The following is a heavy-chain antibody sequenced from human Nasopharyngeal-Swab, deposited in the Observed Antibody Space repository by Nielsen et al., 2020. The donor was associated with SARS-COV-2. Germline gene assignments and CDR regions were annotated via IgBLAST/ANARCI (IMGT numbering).Heavy chain of an antibody. V-gene: IGHV3-48*03. J-gene: IGHJ4*02. CDR2: ISSSGSTI. Sequence: GRSLRLSCAASGFTFSSYEMNWVRQAPGKGLEWVSYISSSGSTIYYADSVKGRFTISRDNAKNSLYLQMNSPRAEDTAVYYCARESYEWELHGGYWGQGTLVTVSS. CDR3: ARESYEWELHGGY. CDR1: GFTFSSYE. D-gene: IGHD1-26*01.